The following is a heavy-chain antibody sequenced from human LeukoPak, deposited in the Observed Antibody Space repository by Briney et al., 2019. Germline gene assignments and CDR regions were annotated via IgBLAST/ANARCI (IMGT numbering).Heavy chain of an antibody. D-gene: IGHD3-10*01. J-gene: IGHJ3*02. CDR2: IYTSGST. CDR1: GGSISSYY. V-gene: IGHV4-4*07. CDR3: ARDGAVLLSRIDAFDI. Sequence: PSETLSLTCTVSGGSISSYYWSWIRQPAGKGLEWIGRIYTSGSTNYNPSLKSRVTMSVDTSKNQFSLKLSSVTAADTAVYYCARDGAVLLSRIDAFDIWGQGTMATVSS.